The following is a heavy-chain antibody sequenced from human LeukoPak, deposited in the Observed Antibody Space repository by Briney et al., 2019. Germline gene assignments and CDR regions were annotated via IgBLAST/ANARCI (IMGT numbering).Heavy chain of an antibody. Sequence: GGSLRLSCAASGFTFSSYGMSWVRQAPGKGLEWVSAISGRGGSTYYADSVKGRFTISRDNSKNTLYLQMNSLRAEDTAVYYCARPTQRKQQLNPLRPGTYYYYYMDVWGKGTTVTVSS. J-gene: IGHJ6*03. CDR1: GFTFSSYG. CDR2: ISGRGGST. V-gene: IGHV3-23*01. CDR3: ARPTQRKQQLNPLRPGTYYYYYMDV. D-gene: IGHD6-13*01.